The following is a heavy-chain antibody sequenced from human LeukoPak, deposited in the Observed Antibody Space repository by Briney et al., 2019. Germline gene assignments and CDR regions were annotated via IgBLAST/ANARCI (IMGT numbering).Heavy chain of an antibody. CDR3: NRPYGSGEKGPL. V-gene: IGHV3-73*01. CDR2: IRSRTNNYAT. CDR1: GFDFSGSG. J-gene: IGHJ4*02. D-gene: IGHD6-19*01. Sequence: GGSLRLSCAASGFDFSGSGVHWVRQASGKGLEWVGRIRSRTNNYATAYAASVRGRFTVSRDDSKNTAYLQMKSLKTEDTAVYYCNRPYGSGEKGPLWGQGTLVTVSS.